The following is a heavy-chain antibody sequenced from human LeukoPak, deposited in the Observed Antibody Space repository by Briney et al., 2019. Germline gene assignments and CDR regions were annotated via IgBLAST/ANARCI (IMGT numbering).Heavy chain of an antibody. J-gene: IGHJ4*02. Sequence: PGGSLRLPCAASGFTVSSNYMSWVRQAPGKGLEWVSVIYSGGSTYYAESVKGRFTISRDNSKSTLYLQMNSLRAEDTAVYYCARGGSSSSPFDYWGQGTLVTVSS. D-gene: IGHD6-6*01. CDR3: ARGGSSSSPFDY. V-gene: IGHV3-53*01. CDR1: GFTVSSNY. CDR2: IYSGGST.